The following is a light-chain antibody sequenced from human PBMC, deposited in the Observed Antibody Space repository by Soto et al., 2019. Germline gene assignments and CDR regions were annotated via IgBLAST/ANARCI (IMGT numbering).Light chain of an antibody. CDR2: EVS. CDR3: CSYAGSSTWV. CDR1: SSDVGSYNL. J-gene: IGLJ3*02. Sequence: QSVLTQPASVSGSPGQSITISCTGTSSDVGSYNLVSWYQQHPGKAPKLMIYEVSKRPSGVSNRFSGSKSGNTASLTISGFQAEDEADYYCCSYAGSSTWVFGGGTKVTVL. V-gene: IGLV2-23*02.